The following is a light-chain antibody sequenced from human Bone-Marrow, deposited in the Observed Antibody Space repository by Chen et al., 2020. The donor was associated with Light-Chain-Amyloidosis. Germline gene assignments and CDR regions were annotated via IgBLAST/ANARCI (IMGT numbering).Light chain of an antibody. Sequence: QSALTQPASVSGSPGQSITISCTGTSSDVGGDNHVSWYQQHPDKATKLMIYEVTNRPSWVPNRFSSSKSGKTASLTISGIQTEDEADYFCSSYTITNTLGFGSGTRVTVL. CDR2: EVT. V-gene: IGLV2-14*01. CDR1: SSDVGGDNH. J-gene: IGLJ1*01. CDR3: SSYTITNTLG.